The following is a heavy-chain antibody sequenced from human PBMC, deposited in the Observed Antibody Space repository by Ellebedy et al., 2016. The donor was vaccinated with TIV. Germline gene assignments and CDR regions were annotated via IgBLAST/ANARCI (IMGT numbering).Heavy chain of an antibody. J-gene: IGHJ5*02. V-gene: IGHV4-59*12. CDR3: ARAYSSSFGLGWFDP. CDR1: GGSISSAY. D-gene: IGHD6-6*01. CDR2: IYYSGRT. Sequence: SETLSLXXTVSGGSISSAYWSWIRQPPGKGLEWIGYIYYSGRTNYNPSLKSRVTISVDTSKNHCSLKLSSVTAADTAVYYCARAYSSSFGLGWFDPWGQGTLVTVSS.